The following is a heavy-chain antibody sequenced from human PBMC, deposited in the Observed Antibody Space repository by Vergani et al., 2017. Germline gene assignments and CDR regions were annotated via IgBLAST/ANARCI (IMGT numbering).Heavy chain of an antibody. J-gene: IGHJ4*02. D-gene: IGHD2-15*01. CDR3: ARGPMVSGGSCYFEY. V-gene: IGHV3-30-3*01. Sequence: QVQLVESGGGVVQPGRSLRLSCAASGFTFSSYAMHWVRQAPGKGLEWVAVISYDGSNKYYADSVKGRFTISRDNSKNTLYLQMNSLRAEDTAVYYCARGPMVSGGSCYFEYWGQGTLVTVSS. CDR1: GFTFSSYA. CDR2: ISYDGSNK.